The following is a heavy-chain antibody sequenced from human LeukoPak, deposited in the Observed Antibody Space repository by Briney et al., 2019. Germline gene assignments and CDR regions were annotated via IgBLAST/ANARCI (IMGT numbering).Heavy chain of an antibody. CDR1: GFTLSSYA. V-gene: IGHV3-30-3*01. Sequence: GGSLRLSCAASGFTLSSYAMTGVGRPPARGRGGGPVLYLDGSNKYYADSVKGRFTISRDNSKNTLYLQMNSLRAEDTAVYYCARDWGIYFYNSGVGVYNYWGQGTLVTVSS. CDR3: ARDWGIYFYNSGVGVYNY. D-gene: IGHD3-16*01. J-gene: IGHJ4*02. CDR2: LYLDGSNK.